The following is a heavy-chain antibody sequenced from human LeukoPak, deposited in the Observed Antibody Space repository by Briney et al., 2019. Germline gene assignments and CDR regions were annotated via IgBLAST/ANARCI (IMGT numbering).Heavy chain of an antibody. CDR1: DYSISSGYY. J-gene: IGHJ4*02. CDR3: ARLAWGRLDY. V-gene: IGHV4-38-2*02. Sequence: SETLSLTCTVSDYSISSGYYWGWIRQPPGKGLEWIGSIYHSGSTYYNPSLKSRATISVDTSKNQFSLKLSSVTAADTAVYYCARLAWGRLDYWGQGTLVTVSS. CDR2: IYHSGST. D-gene: IGHD7-27*01.